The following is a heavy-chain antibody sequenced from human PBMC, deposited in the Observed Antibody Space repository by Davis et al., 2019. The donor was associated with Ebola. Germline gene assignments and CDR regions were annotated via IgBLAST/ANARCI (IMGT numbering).Heavy chain of an antibody. CDR2: INPNSGGT. CDR3: AREFGQQLVLYYFDY. D-gene: IGHD6-13*01. Sequence: ASVKVSCKASGYTFTGYYMHWVRQAPGQGLEWMGWINPNSGGTNYAQKFQGRVTMTRDTSISTAYMELSRLRSDDTAVYYCAREFGQQLVLYYFDYWGQGTLVTVSS. J-gene: IGHJ4*02. V-gene: IGHV1-2*02. CDR1: GYTFTGYY.